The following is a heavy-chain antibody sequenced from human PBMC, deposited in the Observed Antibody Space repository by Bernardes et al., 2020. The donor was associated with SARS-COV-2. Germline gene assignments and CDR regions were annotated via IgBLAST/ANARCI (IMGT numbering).Heavy chain of an antibody. J-gene: IGHJ4*02. CDR1: GGSISSSSYY. D-gene: IGHD3-10*01. V-gene: IGHV4-39*01. CDR2: IYYSGST. CDR3: ARHKPLLLWFGELFHPFDY. Sequence: SETLSLTCTVSGGSISSSSYYWGWIRQPPGKGLEWIGSIYYSGSTYYNPSLKSRVTISVDTSKNQFSLKLSSVTAADTAVYYCARHKPLLLWFGELFHPFDYWGQGTLVTVSS.